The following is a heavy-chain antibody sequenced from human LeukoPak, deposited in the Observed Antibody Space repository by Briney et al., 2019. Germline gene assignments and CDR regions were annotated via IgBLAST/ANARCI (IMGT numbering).Heavy chain of an antibody. CDR2: INHSGST. CDR3: ARGYSYGLFDY. V-gene: IGHV4-34*01. Sequence: SETLSLTCAVYGGPFSGYYWSWIRQPPGKGLEWIGEINHSGSTNYNPSLKSRVTISVDTSKNQFSLKLSSVTAADTAVYYCARGYSYGLFDYWGQGTLVTVSS. CDR1: GGPFSGYY. D-gene: IGHD5-18*01. J-gene: IGHJ4*02.